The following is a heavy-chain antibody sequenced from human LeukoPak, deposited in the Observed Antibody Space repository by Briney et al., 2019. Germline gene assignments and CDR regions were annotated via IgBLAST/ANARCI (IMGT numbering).Heavy chain of an antibody. J-gene: IGHJ6*02. Sequence: SETLSLTCTVSGGSISSYYWSWIRQPPEKGLEWIGYIYYSGSTNYNPSLKSRVTISVDTSKNQFSLKLSSVTAADTAVYYCARDRLRLRYFDWSYGMDVWGQGTTVTVSS. CDR1: GGSISSYY. V-gene: IGHV4-59*01. CDR3: ARDRLRLRYFDWSYGMDV. CDR2: IYYSGST. D-gene: IGHD3-9*01.